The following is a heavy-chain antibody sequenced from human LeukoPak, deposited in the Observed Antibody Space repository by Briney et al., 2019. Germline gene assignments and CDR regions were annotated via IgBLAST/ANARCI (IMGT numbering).Heavy chain of an antibody. CDR2: ISSDSGTI. D-gene: IGHD6-19*01. J-gene: IGHJ4*02. V-gene: IGHV3-48*02. Sequence: GGSLRLSCAASGFTFSSYSMNWVRQAPGKGLEWVSYISSDSGTIYYADSVKGRFTISRDNAKSSLYLQMTSLRDDDTAVYYCARGYSSGLHFDYWGQGTLVTVSS. CDR1: GFTFSSYS. CDR3: ARGYSSGLHFDY.